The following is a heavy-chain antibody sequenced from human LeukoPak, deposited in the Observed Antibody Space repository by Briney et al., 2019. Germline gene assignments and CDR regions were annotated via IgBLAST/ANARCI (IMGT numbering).Heavy chain of an antibody. D-gene: IGHD5-18*01. CDR2: FDLVHGDT. CDR1: GNTLTELS. CDR3: TAGRAYSLLDF. J-gene: IGHJ4*02. Sequence: ASVKVSCKVSGNTLTELSMHWVRQAPGKGLEWLGGFDLVHGDTIYAQKFQGRVTMTEDTSTDTSYMELSSLGSEDTAVYFCTAGRAYSLLDFWGQGTLVIVSS. V-gene: IGHV1-24*01.